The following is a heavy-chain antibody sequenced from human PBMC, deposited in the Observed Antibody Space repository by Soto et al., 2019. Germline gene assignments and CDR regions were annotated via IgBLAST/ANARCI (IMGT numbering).Heavy chain of an antibody. Sequence: PVGSLRLSCAASGFTFSTYGMHWVRQAPGKGLEWVAVISYDGSNKYYADSVKGRFTISRDNSKNTLYLQMNSLRAEDTAVYYCAKDLYGDYARMGYFDYWGQGT. D-gene: IGHD4-17*01. CDR3: AKDLYGDYARMGYFDY. CDR1: GFTFSTYG. J-gene: IGHJ4*02. CDR2: ISYDGSNK. V-gene: IGHV3-30*18.